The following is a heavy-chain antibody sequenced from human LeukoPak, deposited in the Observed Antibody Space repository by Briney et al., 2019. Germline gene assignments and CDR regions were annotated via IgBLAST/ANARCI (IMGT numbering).Heavy chain of an antibody. CDR1: GFTFGDYA. J-gene: IGHJ4*02. D-gene: IGHD2-15*01. CDR3: TRASRGVVVVAATAY. Sequence: GRSLRPSCTASGFTFGDYAMSWFRQAPGKGLEWVGFIRSKAYGGTTEYAASVKGRFTISRDDSKSIAYLQVNSLKTEDTAVYYCTRASRGVVVVAATAYWGQGTLVTVSS. CDR2: IRSKAYGGTT. V-gene: IGHV3-49*03.